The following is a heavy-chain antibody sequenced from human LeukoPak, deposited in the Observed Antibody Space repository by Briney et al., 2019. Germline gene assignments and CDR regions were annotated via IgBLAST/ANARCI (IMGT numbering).Heavy chain of an antibody. J-gene: IGHJ4*02. Sequence: GGSLRLSCAASGFTFDDYAMHWVRQAPGKGLEWVSSISSSSSYIYYADSVKGRFTISRDNAKNSLYLQMNSLRAEDTAVYYCARDLGSSGLYWGQGTLVTVSS. CDR3: ARDLGSSGLY. CDR1: GFTFDDYA. V-gene: IGHV3-21*01. D-gene: IGHD6-19*01. CDR2: ISSSSSYI.